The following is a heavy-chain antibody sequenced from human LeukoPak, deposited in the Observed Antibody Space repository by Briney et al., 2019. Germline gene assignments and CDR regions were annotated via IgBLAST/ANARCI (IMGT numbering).Heavy chain of an antibody. V-gene: IGHV3-7*01. J-gene: IGHJ4*02. Sequence: GGSLRLSCAASGFTFNSYTMNWVRQAPGKGLEWVANIKQDGSERYYVDSVKGRFTISRDNAKNSLYLQMNSLRAEDTAVYYCVRVGRDGYTLDYWGQGTLVTVSS. D-gene: IGHD5-24*01. CDR2: IKQDGSER. CDR3: VRVGRDGYTLDY. CDR1: GFTFNSYT.